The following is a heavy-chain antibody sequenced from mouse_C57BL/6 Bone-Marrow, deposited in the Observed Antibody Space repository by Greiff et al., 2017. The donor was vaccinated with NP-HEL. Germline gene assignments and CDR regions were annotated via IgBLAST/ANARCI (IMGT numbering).Heavy chain of an antibody. J-gene: IGHJ3*01. CDR3: ASEDDNDWFAY. CDR1: GYTFTSYW. D-gene: IGHD2-4*01. Sequence: QVQLQQPGAELVRPGSSVKLSCKASGYTFTSYWMHWVKQRPIQGLEWIGNIDPTDSETHYNQKFKDKATMTVDKSSSTAYMQLSSLTSEDSAVYYCASEDDNDWFAYWCWGTLVTVSA. CDR2: IDPTDSET. V-gene: IGHV1-52*01.